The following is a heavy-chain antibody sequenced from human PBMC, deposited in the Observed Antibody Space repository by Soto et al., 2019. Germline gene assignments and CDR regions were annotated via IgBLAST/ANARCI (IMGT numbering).Heavy chain of an antibody. J-gene: IGHJ4*02. CDR3: ARDRDGYNPVDY. Sequence: EVQLVESGGGLVKPGGSLRLSCAASGFIFSSYSMNWVRQAPGKGLEWVSCISSSGSHAYYADSVKGRFTISRDNAKKALYXXXXXXRXXXTAVYYCARDRDGYNPVDYXGQGTLV. V-gene: IGHV3-21*01. CDR2: ISSSGSHA. D-gene: IGHD1-1*01. CDR1: GFIFSSYS.